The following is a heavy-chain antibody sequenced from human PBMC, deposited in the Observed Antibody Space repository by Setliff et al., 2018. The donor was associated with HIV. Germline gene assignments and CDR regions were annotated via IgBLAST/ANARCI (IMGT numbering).Heavy chain of an antibody. Sequence: ASVKVSCKASGGTFSGSAINWVRQAPGRSLEWLGWINAGKGEKKYSQDLQDRITITSDTSANTAYMELSSLSSDDTAVYFCVRGALLAAFDFDHWGHGTLVTVSS. J-gene: IGHJ4*01. CDR2: INAGKGEK. CDR1: GGTFSGSA. D-gene: IGHD2-8*02. V-gene: IGHV1-3*01. CDR3: VRGALLAAFDFDH.